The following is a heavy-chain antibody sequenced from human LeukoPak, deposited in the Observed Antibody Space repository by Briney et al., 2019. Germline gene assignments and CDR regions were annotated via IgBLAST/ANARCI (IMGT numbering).Heavy chain of an antibody. CDR1: GFPFSYFS. Sequence: QAGGSLRLSCSASGFPFSYFSMNWVRQAPGKGLEWVSFISSSGSNIYYSDSVKGRFTISRDNAKNSLYLQMNSLRAEDTAVYYCAREYVAVDYWGQGTLVTVSS. V-gene: IGHV3-21*01. J-gene: IGHJ4*02. CDR3: AREYVAVDY. D-gene: IGHD2-15*01. CDR2: ISSSGSNI.